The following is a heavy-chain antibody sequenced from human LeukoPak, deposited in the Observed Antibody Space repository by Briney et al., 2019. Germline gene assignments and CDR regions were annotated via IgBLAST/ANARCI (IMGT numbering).Heavy chain of an antibody. CDR3: ARGQWLASFDY. Sequence: SETLSLTCTVSGGSISSYYWSWIRQPPGKGLEWIGYIYYSGSTNYNPSPKSRVTISVDTSKNQFSLKLSSVTAADTAVYYCARGQWLASFDYWGQGTLVTVSS. CDR2: IYYSGST. D-gene: IGHD6-19*01. V-gene: IGHV4-59*01. J-gene: IGHJ4*02. CDR1: GGSISSYY.